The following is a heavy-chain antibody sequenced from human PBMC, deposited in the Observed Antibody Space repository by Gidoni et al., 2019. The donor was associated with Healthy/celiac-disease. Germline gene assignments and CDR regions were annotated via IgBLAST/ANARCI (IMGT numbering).Heavy chain of an antibody. J-gene: IGHJ4*02. V-gene: IGHV3-48*03. CDR3: AREAVTTDFDY. D-gene: IGHD4-17*01. CDR2: ISSIGSTI. CDR1: GFTFSSYE. Sequence: EVQLVESGGGLVQPGGSLRLSCAASGFTFSSYEMNWVRQAPGKGLECVSYISSIGSTIYYADSVKGRFTISRYNAKKSLYLQMNSLRAEDTAVYYCAREAVTTDFDYWGQGTLVTVSS.